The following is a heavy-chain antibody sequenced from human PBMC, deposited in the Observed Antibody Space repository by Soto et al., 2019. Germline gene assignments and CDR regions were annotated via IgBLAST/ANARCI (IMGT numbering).Heavy chain of an antibody. D-gene: IGHD2-15*01. CDR3: AQDLGSQIAAF. J-gene: IGHJ4*02. Sequence: QVQLVQSGAEVKKPGSSVKVSCKASGGTFSTNDISWVRQAPGQGLEWMGGITPMFDTTKYGQDFQGRVTITADESTTTAYMELSILRSEDTAIYYCAQDLGSQIAAFWCQGTLVTVSS. CDR2: ITPMFDTT. CDR1: GGTFSTND. V-gene: IGHV1-69*12.